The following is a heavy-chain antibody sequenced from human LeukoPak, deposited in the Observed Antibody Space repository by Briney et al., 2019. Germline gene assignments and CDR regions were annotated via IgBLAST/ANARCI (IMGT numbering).Heavy chain of an antibody. Sequence: SQTLSLTCAISGDGVSSNSVTWNWIRQSPSRGLEWLGRTYYRSTWYNDYAVSVRGRITVNPDTSKNQFSLHLNSVTPEDTAVYYCARRLTQYDCFDPWGQGILVTVSS. CDR3: ARRLTQYDCFDP. J-gene: IGHJ5*02. CDR2: TYYRSTWYN. D-gene: IGHD2-2*01. V-gene: IGHV6-1*01. CDR1: GDGVSSNSVT.